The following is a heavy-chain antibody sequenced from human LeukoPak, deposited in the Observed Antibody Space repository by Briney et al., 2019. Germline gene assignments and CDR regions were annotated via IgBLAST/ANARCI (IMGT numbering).Heavy chain of an antibody. J-gene: IGHJ4*02. CDR1: GFIFSSYA. CDR3: AKDQQYYYGSGSYYRY. CDR2: ISGSGGST. Sequence: GGSLRLSCAASGFIFSSYAMSWVRQAPGKGLEWVSAISGSGGSTYYADSVKGRFTISRDNSKNTLYLQMNSLRAEDTAVYYCAKDQQYYYGSGSYYRYWGQGTLVTVSS. D-gene: IGHD3-10*01. V-gene: IGHV3-23*01.